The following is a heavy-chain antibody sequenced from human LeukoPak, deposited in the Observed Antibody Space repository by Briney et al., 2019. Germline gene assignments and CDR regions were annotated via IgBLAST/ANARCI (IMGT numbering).Heavy chain of an antibody. CDR3: ASQHYGDYLYYYYYMDV. CDR1: GFTFSSYS. Sequence: GGSLRLSCAASGFTFSSYSMNWVRQAPGKGLEWVSYISSSSSTIYYADSVKGRFTISRDNAKNSLYLQMNSLRAEDTAVYYCASQHYGDYLYYYYYMDVWGKGTTVTVSS. V-gene: IGHV3-48*01. CDR2: ISSSSSTI. D-gene: IGHD4-17*01. J-gene: IGHJ6*03.